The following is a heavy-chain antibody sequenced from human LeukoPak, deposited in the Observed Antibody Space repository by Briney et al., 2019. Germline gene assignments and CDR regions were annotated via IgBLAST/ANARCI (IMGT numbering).Heavy chain of an antibody. J-gene: IGHJ4*02. CDR2: TNGNGGNT. Sequence: GGSLRLSCAASGFTFANYAMTWVRQAPGERLEWVSSTNGNGGNTWAAESVEGRFTISRDNSKNTLYLQMNSLRVGDTAIYYCAKRLDFWSGYPDYWGLGTLVLVSS. CDR3: AKRLDFWSGYPDY. V-gene: IGHV3-23*01. CDR1: GFTFANYA. D-gene: IGHD3-3*01.